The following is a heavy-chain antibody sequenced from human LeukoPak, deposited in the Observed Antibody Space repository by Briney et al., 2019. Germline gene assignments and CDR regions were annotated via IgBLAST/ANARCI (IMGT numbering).Heavy chain of an antibody. J-gene: IGHJ4*02. CDR2: ISSSSSYI. CDR3: ASTGSYEGYYFDY. D-gene: IGHD1-26*01. CDR1: GFTFSSYS. Sequence: PGGSLRLSCAASGFTFSSYSMNWVRQAPGKGLEWVSSISSSSSYIYYADSVKGRFTISRDNAKNSLYLQMNSLRAEDTAEYYCASTGSYEGYYFDYWGQGTLVTVSS. V-gene: IGHV3-21*01.